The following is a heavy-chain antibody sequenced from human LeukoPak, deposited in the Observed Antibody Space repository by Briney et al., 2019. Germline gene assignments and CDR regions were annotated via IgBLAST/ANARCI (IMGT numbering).Heavy chain of an antibody. J-gene: IGHJ4*02. Sequence: SVKVSCKASGGTFSSYAISWVRQAPGQGLEWMGGIIPIFGTVNYAQKLQGRVTMTTDTSTSTAYMELRSLRSDDTAVYYCARGRYSSGWYGYFDYWGQGTLVTVSS. V-gene: IGHV1-69*05. CDR2: IIPIFGTV. CDR1: GGTFSSYA. CDR3: ARGRYSSGWYGYFDY. D-gene: IGHD6-19*01.